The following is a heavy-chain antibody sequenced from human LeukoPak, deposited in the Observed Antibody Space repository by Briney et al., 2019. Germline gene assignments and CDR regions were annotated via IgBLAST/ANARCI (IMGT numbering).Heavy chain of an antibody. CDR1: GFTFSSYE. V-gene: IGHV3-48*03. D-gene: IGHD3-10*01. Sequence: GGSLRLSCAAPGFTFSSYERNWVRQAPGKGLEWVSYISNSGSTIYYADSVKGRFTISRDNAKNSLYLQMNSLRAEDTAVYYCATSGTYWGQGTLVTVSS. CDR2: ISNSGSTI. CDR3: ATSGTY. J-gene: IGHJ4*02.